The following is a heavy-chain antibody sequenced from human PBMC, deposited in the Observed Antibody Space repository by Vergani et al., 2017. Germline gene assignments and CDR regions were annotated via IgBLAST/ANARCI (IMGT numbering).Heavy chain of an antibody. D-gene: IGHD5-18*01. Sequence: QVQLVESGGGVVQPGRSLRLSCAASGFTFSSYGMHWVRQAPGKGLEWVAVISYDGSNKYYADSVKGRFTIARDNSKNMLYLQMNSLRADDTAVYYCAKGKGDTAMFRNAFDIWGQGTMVTVSA. CDR2: ISYDGSNK. V-gene: IGHV3-30*18. CDR3: AKGKGDTAMFRNAFDI. J-gene: IGHJ3*02. CDR1: GFTFSSYG.